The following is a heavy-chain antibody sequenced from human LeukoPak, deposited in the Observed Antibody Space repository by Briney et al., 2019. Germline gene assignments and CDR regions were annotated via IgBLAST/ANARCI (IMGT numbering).Heavy chain of an antibody. D-gene: IGHD6-13*01. V-gene: IGHV4-59*11. CDR1: GGSISSHY. CDR2: IYYSGST. Sequence: PSETLSLTCTVSGGSISSHYWSWIRQPPGKGLEWIGYIYYSGSTNYNPSLKSRATISVDTSKNQFSLKLSSVTAADTAVYYCARNLGGSSWVFDYWGQGTLVTVSS. J-gene: IGHJ4*02. CDR3: ARNLGGSSWVFDY.